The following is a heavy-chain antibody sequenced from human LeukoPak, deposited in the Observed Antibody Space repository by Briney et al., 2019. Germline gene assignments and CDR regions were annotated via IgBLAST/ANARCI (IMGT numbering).Heavy chain of an antibody. CDR2: INPSGGST. V-gene: IGHV1-46*01. CDR1: GYTFTSYY. Sequence: GASVKVSCKASGYTFTSYYMHWVRQAPGQGLEWMGIINPSGGSTSYAQKFQGRVTMTRDTSTCTVYMELSSLRSEDTAVYYCARVLVGKYSSGWYNVDYWGQGTLVTVSS. D-gene: IGHD6-19*01. J-gene: IGHJ4*02. CDR3: ARVLVGKYSSGWYNVDY.